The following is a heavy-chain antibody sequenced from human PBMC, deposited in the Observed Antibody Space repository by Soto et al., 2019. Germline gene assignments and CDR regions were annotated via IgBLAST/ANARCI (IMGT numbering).Heavy chain of an antibody. D-gene: IGHD3-9*01. Sequence: ASVKVSCEASGYTFTSYGISWVRQAPGQGLEWMGWISAYNGNTNYAQKLQGRVTMTTDTSTSTAYMELRSLRSDDTAVYYCARDAFDILTGYYYNWFDPWGQGTLVTVSS. CDR3: ARDAFDILTGYYYNWFDP. J-gene: IGHJ5*02. CDR1: GYTFTSYG. V-gene: IGHV1-18*01. CDR2: ISAYNGNT.